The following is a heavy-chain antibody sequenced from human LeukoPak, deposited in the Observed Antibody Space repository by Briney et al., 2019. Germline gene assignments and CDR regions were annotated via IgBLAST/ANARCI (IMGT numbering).Heavy chain of an antibody. Sequence: SETLSLTCAVYGGSFSGYYWSWIRQPPGKGLEWIGEINHSGSTNYNPSLKSRVTISVDTSKNQFSLKLSSVTAADTAVYYCARDGAYYGSGINIYYYGMDVWGQGTTVTVSS. CDR3: ARDGAYYGSGINIYYYGMDV. V-gene: IGHV4-34*01. CDR2: INHSGST. J-gene: IGHJ6*02. CDR1: GGSFSGYY. D-gene: IGHD3-10*01.